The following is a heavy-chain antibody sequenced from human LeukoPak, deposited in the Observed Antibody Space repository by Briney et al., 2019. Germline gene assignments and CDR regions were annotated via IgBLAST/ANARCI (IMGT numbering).Heavy chain of an antibody. V-gene: IGHV3-30*18. CDR2: ISNDGIDK. CDR1: GFTFXXXX. J-gene: IGHJ5*02. Sequence: RLSXAASGFTFXXXXXHWXXXXPXXGXEWXALISNDGIDKYYVTSVKGRFTISRDNSKNTLYLQVSSLRPEDTAVYYCAKGYSXXXGFDPWGQXTLVIXXX. CDR3: AKGYSXXXGFDP. D-gene: IGHD1-26*01.